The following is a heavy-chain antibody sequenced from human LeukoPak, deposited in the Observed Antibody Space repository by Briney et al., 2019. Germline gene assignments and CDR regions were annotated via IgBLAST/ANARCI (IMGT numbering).Heavy chain of an antibody. V-gene: IGHV3-11*06. Sequence: GGSLRLSCAASGFTFSDYYMSWIRQAPGKGLEWVSYISISSSYTNYADSVKGRFTISRDNAKNSLYLQMNSLRAEDTAVYYCARLGWATAPPDYWGQGTLVTVSS. CDR2: ISISSSYT. CDR3: ARLGWATAPPDY. D-gene: IGHD5-12*01. J-gene: IGHJ4*02. CDR1: GFTFSDYY.